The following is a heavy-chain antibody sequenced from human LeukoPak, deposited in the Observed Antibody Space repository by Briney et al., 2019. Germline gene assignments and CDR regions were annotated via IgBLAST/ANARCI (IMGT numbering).Heavy chain of an antibody. CDR3: ARDRGSTSLDI. CDR1: GGSISSGGYY. V-gene: IGHV4-31*03. CDR2: IYYSGST. Sequence: SETLSLTCTVSGGSISSGGYYWSWIRQHPGEGLEWIGYIYYSGSTYYNPSLKSRVTISVDTSKNQFSLKLSSVTAADTAVYYCARDRGSTSLDIWGQGTMVTVSS. J-gene: IGHJ3*02. D-gene: IGHD2-2*01.